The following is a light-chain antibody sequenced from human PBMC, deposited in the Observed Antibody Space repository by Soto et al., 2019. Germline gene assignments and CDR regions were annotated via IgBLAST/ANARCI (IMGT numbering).Light chain of an antibody. CDR2: KAS. V-gene: IGKV1-5*03. CDR3: QQYNSYPWT. CDR1: QSISSG. J-gene: IGKJ1*01. Sequence: DIQMTQSPSTLSASVGDRVTITCRASQSISSGLAWYQQKPGKAPKLLIYKASSLESGVPSRFSGSGSGTEVTLTISSLQPDDCATYYCQQYNSYPWTSGQGTKVEIK.